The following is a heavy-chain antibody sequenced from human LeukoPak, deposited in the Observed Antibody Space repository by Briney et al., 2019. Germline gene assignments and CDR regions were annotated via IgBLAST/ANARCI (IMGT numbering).Heavy chain of an antibody. CDR1: GYSFTSYW. D-gene: IGHD3-10*01. J-gene: IGHJ5*02. Sequence: GESLKISCKGSGYSFTSYWIGWARQMPGKGLEWMGIIYPGDSDTRYSPSFQGQVTISADKSISTAYLQWSSLKASDTAMYYCARGLWFGELIMENWFDPWGQGTLVTVSS. CDR3: ARGLWFGELIMENWFDP. CDR2: IYPGDSDT. V-gene: IGHV5-51*01.